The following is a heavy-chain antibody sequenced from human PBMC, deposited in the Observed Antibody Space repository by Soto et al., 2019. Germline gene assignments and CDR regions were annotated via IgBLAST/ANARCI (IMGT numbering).Heavy chain of an antibody. J-gene: IGHJ5*02. D-gene: IGHD3-10*01. V-gene: IGHV4-30-4*01. CDR1: GGSISSGDYY. CDR2: IYYSGST. Sequence: SETLSLTCTVSGGSISSGDYYWSWIRQPPGKGLEWIGYIYYSGSTYYNPSLKSRVTISVDTSKNQFSLKLSSVTAADTAVYYCARERITMVRGTNWFDPWGQGTLVTVSS. CDR3: ARERITMVRGTNWFDP.